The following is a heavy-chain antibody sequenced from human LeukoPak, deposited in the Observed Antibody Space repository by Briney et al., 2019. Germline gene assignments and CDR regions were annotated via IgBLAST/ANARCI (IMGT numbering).Heavy chain of an antibody. V-gene: IGHV4-59*01. D-gene: IGHD6-19*01. J-gene: IGHJ4*02. CDR2: IYYSGST. Sequence: SENLSLTCTVSGGSISSYYWSWIRQPPGKGLEWIGYIYYSGSTNYNPSLKSRVTISVDTSKNQFSLKLSSVTAADTAVYYCAREGQWLFDYWGQGTLVTVSS. CDR1: GGSISSYY. CDR3: AREGQWLFDY.